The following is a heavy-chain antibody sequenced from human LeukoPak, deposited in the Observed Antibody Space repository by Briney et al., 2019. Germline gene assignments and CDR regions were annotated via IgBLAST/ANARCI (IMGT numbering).Heavy chain of an antibody. Sequence: SVKVSCKASGGTFSSYAISWVRQAPGQGLEWMEGIIPIFGTANYAQKFQGRVTITTDESTSTAYMELSSLRSEDTAVYYCARDTGYSYGSPGYYYYMDVWGKGTTVTVSS. CDR2: IIPIFGTA. CDR3: ARDTGYSYGSPGYYYYMDV. J-gene: IGHJ6*03. D-gene: IGHD5-18*01. CDR1: GGTFSSYA. V-gene: IGHV1-69*05.